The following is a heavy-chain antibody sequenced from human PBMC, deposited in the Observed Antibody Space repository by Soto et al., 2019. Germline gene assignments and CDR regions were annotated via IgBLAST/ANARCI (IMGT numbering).Heavy chain of an antibody. CDR3: ARDLAKGGGSAGFDY. Sequence: ASVKVSCKASGYTFTVYYMHWVRQAPGQGLEWMGWINPKSGGTMYPQKFQGRVTMTWDTSISTAYMALTRLRSDDTAVYYCARDLAKGGGSAGFDYWGQGTLVTVSS. CDR2: INPKSGGT. CDR1: GYTFTVYY. D-gene: IGHD1-26*01. V-gene: IGHV1-2*02. J-gene: IGHJ4*02.